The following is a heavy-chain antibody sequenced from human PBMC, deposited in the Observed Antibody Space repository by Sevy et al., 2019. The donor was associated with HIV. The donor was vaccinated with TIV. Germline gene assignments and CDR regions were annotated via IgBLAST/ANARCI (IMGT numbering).Heavy chain of an antibody. CDR2: INPNSGGK. Sequence: GASVKVSCKASGYTFTGYYMHWVRQAPGQGLEWMGRINPNSGGKNYAQKFQGRVTMTRDTSISTAYMELSRLRSDDTAVYYCARGRDDSSGYYYAGRGFFDYWGQGTLVTVSS. J-gene: IGHJ4*02. V-gene: IGHV1-2*06. D-gene: IGHD3-22*01. CDR1: GYTFTGYY. CDR3: ARGRDDSSGYYYAGRGFFDY.